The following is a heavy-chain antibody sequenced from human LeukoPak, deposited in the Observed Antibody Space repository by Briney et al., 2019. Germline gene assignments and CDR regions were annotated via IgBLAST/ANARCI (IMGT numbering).Heavy chain of an antibody. J-gene: IGHJ6*02. Sequence: GGSLRLSCAASGFTFSSYGMHWVRQAPGKGLEWVAVIWYDGSNKYYADSVKGRFTISRDNFKNTLYLQMNSLRAEDTAVYYCARDDRPRVQPVVPAAPYGMDVWGQGTTVTVSS. CDR1: GFTFSSYG. V-gene: IGHV3-33*01. CDR3: ARDDRPRVQPVVPAAPYGMDV. CDR2: IWYDGSNK. D-gene: IGHD2-2*01.